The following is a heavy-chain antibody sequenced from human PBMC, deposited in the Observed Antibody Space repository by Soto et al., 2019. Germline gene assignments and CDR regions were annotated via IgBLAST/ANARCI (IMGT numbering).Heavy chain of an antibody. Sequence: PGGSLRLSCEASVFTFSDYGIHWVRQAPGKGLDWVAVISYDGSQKYYADSVKGRFTISRDNSKNSLYLQMNSLRDEDTAVYYCAKDSVEFTTSPTFDHWGQGALVTV. J-gene: IGHJ4*02. D-gene: IGHD1-26*01. CDR1: VFTFSDYG. CDR3: AKDSVEFTTSPTFDH. CDR2: ISYDGSQK. V-gene: IGHV3-30*18.